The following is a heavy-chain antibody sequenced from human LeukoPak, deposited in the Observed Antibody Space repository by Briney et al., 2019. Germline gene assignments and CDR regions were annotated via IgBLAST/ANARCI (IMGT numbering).Heavy chain of an antibody. CDR2: VYYSGST. V-gene: IGHV4-59*01. J-gene: IGHJ4*02. CDR3: ARVYSSGSDY. Sequence: SETLSLTCTVSGGSISSYYWSWIRQPPGKGLEWIGYVYYSGSTNYNPSLKSRVTISVDTSKNQFSLKLSSVTAADTAVYYCARVYSSGSDYWGQGTLVTVSS. CDR1: GGSISSYY. D-gene: IGHD6-19*01.